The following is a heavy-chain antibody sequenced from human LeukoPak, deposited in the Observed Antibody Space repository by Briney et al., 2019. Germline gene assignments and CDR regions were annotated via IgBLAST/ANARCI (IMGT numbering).Heavy chain of an antibody. D-gene: IGHD4-17*01. CDR1: GGSFSGYY. CDR3: ARFYGLGYFDY. Sequence: SETLSLTCAVYGGSFSGYYWSWIRQPPGKGLEWIGEINHSGSTNYNPSLKSRVTISVDTSKNQSSLKLSSVTAADTAVYYCARFYGLGYFDYWGQGTLVTVSS. V-gene: IGHV4-34*01. CDR2: INHSGST. J-gene: IGHJ4*02.